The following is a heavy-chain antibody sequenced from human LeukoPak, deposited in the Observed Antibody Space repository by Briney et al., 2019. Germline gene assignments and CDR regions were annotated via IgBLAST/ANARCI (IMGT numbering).Heavy chain of an antibody. D-gene: IGHD3-22*01. J-gene: IGHJ4*02. CDR1: GYTFTGYY. CDR2: INPNSGGT. V-gene: IGHV1-2*02. CDR3: ARDYYDGSGYYYSLERDY. Sequence: ASVKVSCKASGYTFTGYYMHWVRQAPGQGLEWMGWINPNSGGTNYAQKFQGRVTMTRDTSISTAYMELSRLRSDDTAVYYCARDYYDGSGYYYSLERDYWGQGTLVTVSS.